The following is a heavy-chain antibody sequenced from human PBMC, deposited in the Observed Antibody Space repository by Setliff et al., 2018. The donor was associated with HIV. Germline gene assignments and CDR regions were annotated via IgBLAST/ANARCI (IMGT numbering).Heavy chain of an antibody. CDR3: AREGLRSGWSGSAVSRGTGMTEAERFDS. CDR2: INSDGSGT. D-gene: IGHD6-19*01. CDR1: GFTFSSYW. V-gene: IGHV3-74*01. Sequence: PGGSLRLSCAASGFTFSSYWMHWVRQAPEKGLVWFSHINSDGSGTSYADSVKGRFTISRDNAKNTLYLQMNSLRAEDTGVYYCAREGLRSGWSGSAVSRGTGMTEAERFDSWGQGTLVTVSS. J-gene: IGHJ4*02.